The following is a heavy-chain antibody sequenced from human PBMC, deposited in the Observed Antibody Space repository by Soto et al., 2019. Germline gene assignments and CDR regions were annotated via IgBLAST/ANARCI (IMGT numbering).Heavy chain of an antibody. J-gene: IGHJ4*02. CDR1: GFTFSSYS. CDR2: ISSSSSYI. V-gene: IGHV3-21*01. Sequence: EVQLVESGGGLVKPGGSLRLSCAASGFTFSSYSMNWVRQAPGKGLEWVSSISSSSSYIYYADSVKGRFTISRDNAKNSLYLQMNSLRAEDTAVYYCARDLGIAVAGEFDYWGQGTLVTVSS. CDR3: ARDLGIAVAGEFDY. D-gene: IGHD6-19*01.